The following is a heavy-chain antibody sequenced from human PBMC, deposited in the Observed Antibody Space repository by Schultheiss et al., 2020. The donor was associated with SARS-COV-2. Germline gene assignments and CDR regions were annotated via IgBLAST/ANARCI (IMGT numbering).Heavy chain of an antibody. V-gene: IGHV4-59*08. D-gene: IGHD4-23*01. CDR1: GGSVSDYY. J-gene: IGHJ6*03. Sequence: SETLSLTCTVSGGSVSDYYWSWIRQPPGKGLEWIGSIYHSGSTNYNPSLKSRVTISVDTSKNQFSLKLSSVTAADTAVYYCARRSGNGYYYYMDVWGKGTTVTVSS. CDR2: IYHSGST. CDR3: ARRSGNGYYYYMDV.